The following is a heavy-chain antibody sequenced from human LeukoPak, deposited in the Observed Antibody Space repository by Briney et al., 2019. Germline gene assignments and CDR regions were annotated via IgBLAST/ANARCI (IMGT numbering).Heavy chain of an antibody. CDR2: ISYDGSNK. J-gene: IGHJ1*01. V-gene: IGHV3-30*18. CDR1: GFTFSSYG. D-gene: IGHD2-2*01. Sequence: GRSLRLSCAASGFTFSSYGMHWVRKAPGKGLEWVAVISYDGSNKYYADSVKGRFTISRDNSKNTLYLQMNSLRAEDTAVYYCAKDSTPLVVVPAATEYFQHWGQGTLVTVSS. CDR3: AKDSTPLVVVPAATEYFQH.